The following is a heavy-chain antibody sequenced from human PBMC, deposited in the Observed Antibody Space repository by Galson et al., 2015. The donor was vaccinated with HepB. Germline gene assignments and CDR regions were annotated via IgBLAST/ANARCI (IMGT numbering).Heavy chain of an antibody. V-gene: IGHV3-48*02. CDR2: ISGSSSTI. CDR1: GFTFSSYS. D-gene: IGHD2-21*02. Sequence: SLRLSCAASGFTFSSYSMNWVRQAPGKGLEWVSYISGSSSTIYYADSVKGRFTISRDNAKNSLYMQMNSLRDEDTAVYYCARYTVCGPGGDCYPFAFDIWVQWTMVTVSS. CDR3: ARYTVCGPGGDCYPFAFDI. J-gene: IGHJ3*02.